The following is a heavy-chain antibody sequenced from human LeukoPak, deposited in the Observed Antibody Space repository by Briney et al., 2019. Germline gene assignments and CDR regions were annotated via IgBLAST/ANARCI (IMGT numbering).Heavy chain of an antibody. CDR1: GFTFDDYA. J-gene: IGHJ3*02. V-gene: IGHV3-9*01. Sequence: GRSLRLSCAASGFTFDDYAMHWVRQAPGKGLEWVSGISWNSGSIGYADSVKGRFTISRDNAKNSLYLQMNSLRAEDTAVYYCARELVREGGGFDIWGQGTMVTFSS. CDR2: ISWNSGSI. CDR3: ARELVREGGGFDI. D-gene: IGHD6-13*01.